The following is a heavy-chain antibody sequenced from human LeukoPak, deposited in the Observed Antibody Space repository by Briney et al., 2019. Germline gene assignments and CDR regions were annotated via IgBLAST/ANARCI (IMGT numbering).Heavy chain of an antibody. CDR2: MNPNSGNT. J-gene: IGHJ6*02. D-gene: IGHD3-3*01. CDR1: GYTFTSHD. CDR3: ARSRTIFGVVIIAYYGMDV. V-gene: IGHV1-8*01. Sequence: ASVKVSCKASGYTFTSHDINWVRQATGQGLEWMGWMNPNSGNTGYAQKFQGRVTMTRNTSISTAYMELSSLRSEDTAVYYCARSRTIFGVVIIAYYGMDVWGQGTTVTVSS.